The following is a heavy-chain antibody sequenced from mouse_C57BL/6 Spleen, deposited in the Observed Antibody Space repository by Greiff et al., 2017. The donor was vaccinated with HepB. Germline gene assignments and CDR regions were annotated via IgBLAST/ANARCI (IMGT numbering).Heavy chain of an antibody. CDR3: ARSGEYDGFAAMDY. Sequence: QVQLQQSGAELARPGASVKLSCKASGYTFTSYGISWVKQRTGQGLEWIGEIYPRSGNTYYNEKFKGKATLTADKSSSTAYMELRSLTSEDSAVYFCARSGEYDGFAAMDYWGQGTSVTVSS. V-gene: IGHV1-81*01. CDR1: GYTFTSYG. D-gene: IGHD1-2*01. CDR2: IYPRSGNT. J-gene: IGHJ4*01.